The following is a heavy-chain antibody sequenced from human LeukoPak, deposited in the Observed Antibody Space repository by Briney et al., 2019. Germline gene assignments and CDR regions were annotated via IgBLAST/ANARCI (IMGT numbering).Heavy chain of an antibody. CDR2: IWYDGSNK. CDR1: GFTFSSYG. Sequence: GGSLRLSCAAAGFTFSSYGMHWVRQAPGKGLEWVAVIWYDGSNKYYADSVKGRFTISRDNPKNTLYLQMNSLSAEDTAVYYCARDRDYYFDYWGQGTLVTVSS. V-gene: IGHV3-33*01. CDR3: ARDRDYYFDY. D-gene: IGHD3/OR15-3a*01. J-gene: IGHJ4*02.